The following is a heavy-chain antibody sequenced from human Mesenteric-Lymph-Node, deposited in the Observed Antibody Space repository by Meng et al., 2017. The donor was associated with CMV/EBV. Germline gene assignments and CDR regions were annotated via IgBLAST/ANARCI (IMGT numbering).Heavy chain of an antibody. CDR3: ARAGRLISFYYGSGSYPHDY. J-gene: IGHJ4*02. CDR1: ISGSDC. CDR2: IFHSGST. D-gene: IGHD3-10*01. Sequence: ISGSDCWSWVRQSPEKGLEWIGQIFHSGSTNYNPSFKSRVTISVDKSKNQFSLRLTSVTAADTAVYYCARAGRLISFYYGSGSYPHDYWGQGALVTVSS. V-gene: IGHV4-4*02.